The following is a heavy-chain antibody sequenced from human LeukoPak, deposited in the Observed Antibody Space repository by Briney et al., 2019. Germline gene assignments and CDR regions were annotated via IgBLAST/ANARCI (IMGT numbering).Heavy chain of an antibody. D-gene: IGHD1-26*01. Sequence: KPSETLSLTAASDVIASSGYIWWLRRQPPGKGLEWIGEINPSGRTNYNPSLKSRITISVDTSKSHFSLQGISVTAEDTGVYYCALVPCGGYYPDTSEDYFPFWGQGTLVTVSS. CDR3: ALVPCGGYYPDTSEDYFPF. CDR1: VIASSGYI. J-gene: IGHJ4*02. V-gene: IGHV4-34*01. CDR2: INPSGRT.